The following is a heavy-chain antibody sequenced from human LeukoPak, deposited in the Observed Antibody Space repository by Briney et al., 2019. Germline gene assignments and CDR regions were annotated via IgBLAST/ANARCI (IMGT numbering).Heavy chain of an antibody. CDR2: MNQGGSET. V-gene: IGHV3-7*01. Sequence: GGSLRLSCAASGFTFGRHWMSWVRQAPGKGLEWVAHMNQGGSETTNVDSVKGRFTISRDDAKNLVFLQMNSLRVEDTAMYYCASLRERSYYARGFDYWGQGTLVTVSS. J-gene: IGHJ4*02. CDR3: ASLRERSYYARGFDY. D-gene: IGHD3-3*01. CDR1: GFTFGRHW.